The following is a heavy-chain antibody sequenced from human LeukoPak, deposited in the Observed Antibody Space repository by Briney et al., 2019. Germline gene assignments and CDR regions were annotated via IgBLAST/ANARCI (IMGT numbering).Heavy chain of an antibody. CDR1: GGSFSGYY. CDR2: INHSGST. V-gene: IGHV4-34*01. CDR3: ARVGKMVRGVIISLPFDY. D-gene: IGHD3-10*01. Sequence: SETLSLTCAVYGGSFSGYYWSWIRQPPGKGLEWIGEINHSGSTNYNPSLKSRDTISVDTSKNQFSLKLSSVTAADTAVYYCARVGKMVRGVIISLPFDYWGQGTLVTVSS. J-gene: IGHJ4*02.